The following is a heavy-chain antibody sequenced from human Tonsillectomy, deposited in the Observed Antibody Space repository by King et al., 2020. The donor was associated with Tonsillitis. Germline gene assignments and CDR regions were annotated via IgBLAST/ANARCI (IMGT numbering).Heavy chain of an antibody. V-gene: IGHV4-34*01. CDR1: GGSFSGYY. CDR2: INHTGST. J-gene: IGHJ4*02. D-gene: IGHD6-19*01. Sequence: VQLQQWGAGLLKPSETLSLTCAVYGGSFSGYYWSWIRQPPGKGLEWIGEINHTGSTNYNPSLKRRVTMSVDTPKNQFSLNLGSVTAADTAVYYCARGGSGWAKDFWGQGTLVTVSS. CDR3: ARGGSGWAKDF.